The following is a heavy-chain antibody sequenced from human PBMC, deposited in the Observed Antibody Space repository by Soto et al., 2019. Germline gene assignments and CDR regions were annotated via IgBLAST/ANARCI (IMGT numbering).Heavy chain of an antibody. V-gene: IGHV3-20*04. J-gene: IGHJ4*02. D-gene: IGHD3-22*01. Sequence: LRLSCAASGFTFDDYGMSWVRQAPGKGLEWVSGINWNGGSTGYADSVKGRFTISRDNAKNSLYLQMNSLRAEDTALYYCARGVEYDSSGYSSSFDYWGQGTLVTVSS. CDR3: ARGVEYDSSGYSSSFDY. CDR1: GFTFDDYG. CDR2: INWNGGST.